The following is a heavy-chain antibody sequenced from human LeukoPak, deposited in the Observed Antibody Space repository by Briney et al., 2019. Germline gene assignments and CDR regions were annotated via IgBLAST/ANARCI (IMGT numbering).Heavy chain of an antibody. CDR3: ARGLTMVRGVIAEPDY. CDR1: GGSFSGYY. Sequence: SETLSLTCAVYGGSFSGYYWSWIRQPPGKGLEWIGEINHSGSTNYNPSLKSRVTISVDTSKNQFSLKLSSMTAADTAVYYCARGLTMVRGVIAEPDYWGQGTLVTVSS. D-gene: IGHD3-10*01. V-gene: IGHV4-34*01. J-gene: IGHJ4*02. CDR2: INHSGST.